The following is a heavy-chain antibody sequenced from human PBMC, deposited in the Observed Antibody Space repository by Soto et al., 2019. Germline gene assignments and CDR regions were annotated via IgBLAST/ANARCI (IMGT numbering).Heavy chain of an antibody. V-gene: IGHV3-9*01. CDR2: ISWNSGSI. CDR1: GFTFDDYA. J-gene: IGHJ6*03. CDR3: AKDMDYYYYYYMDV. Sequence: DVQLVESGGGLVQPGRSLRLSCAASGFTFDDYAMHWVRQAPGKGLEWVSGISWNSGSIGYADSVKGRFTISRDNAKNSLYLQMNSLRAEDTALYYCAKDMDYYYYYYMDVWGKGTTVTVSS.